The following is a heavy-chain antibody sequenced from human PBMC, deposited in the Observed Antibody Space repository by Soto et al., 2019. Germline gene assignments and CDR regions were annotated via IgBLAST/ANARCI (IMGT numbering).Heavy chain of an antibody. CDR3: ARQRRDLPY. V-gene: IGHV4-61*05. CDR1: GDSITSNSYF. J-gene: IGHJ4*02. CDR2: IFSSGST. Sequence: PSETLSLTCTVSGDSITSNSYFWAWIRQPPGKGLEWIGYIFSSGSTNYNPSLKSRVTISVDTSKNQFSLNLSSVTAADTAVYYCARQRRDLPYWGQESLVPVS. D-gene: IGHD6-25*01.